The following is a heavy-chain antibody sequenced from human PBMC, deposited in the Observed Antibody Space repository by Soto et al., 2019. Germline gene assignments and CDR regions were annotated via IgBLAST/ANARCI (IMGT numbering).Heavy chain of an antibody. Sequence: PGGSLRLSCAASGFTFDDYAMHWVRQAPGKGLEWVSGISWNSGSIGYADSVKGRINISRDNAKNSLYLQMKNMRAEDTAFYYCAKDIGQWGLPTFKVFDIWGQGTMVTVSS. CDR2: ISWNSGSI. D-gene: IGHD6-19*01. CDR3: AKDIGQWGLPTFKVFDI. CDR1: GFTFDDYA. J-gene: IGHJ3*02. V-gene: IGHV3-9*01.